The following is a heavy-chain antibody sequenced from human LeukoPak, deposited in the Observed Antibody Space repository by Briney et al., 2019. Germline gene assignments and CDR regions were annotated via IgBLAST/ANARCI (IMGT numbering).Heavy chain of an antibody. CDR2: INHSGST. V-gene: IGHV4-34*01. Sequence: SETLSLTCAVYGGSFSTYYLTWIRQPPGKGLEWIGEINHSGSTRYNPSLKSRVTISEDTSKSQFSLKVSSVTAADTAVYYCARTTHPDAKDWPYFDYWGQGILVTVSS. D-gene: IGHD3-9*01. CDR1: GGSFSTYY. CDR3: ARTTHPDAKDWPYFDY. J-gene: IGHJ4*02.